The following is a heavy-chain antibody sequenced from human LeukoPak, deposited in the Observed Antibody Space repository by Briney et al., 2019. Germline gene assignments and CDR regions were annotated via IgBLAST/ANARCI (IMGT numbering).Heavy chain of an antibody. V-gene: IGHV4-59*08. CDR2: IYYSGST. J-gene: IGHJ4*02. Sequence: PSETLSLTCTVSGGSISSYYWSWIRQPPGKGLEWIGYIYYSGSTNYNPSLKSRVTISVDTSKNQFSLKLSSVTAADTAVYYCARYIAAAGSVDYWGQGTLVTVSS. D-gene: IGHD6-13*01. CDR3: ARYIAAAGSVDY. CDR1: GGSISSYY.